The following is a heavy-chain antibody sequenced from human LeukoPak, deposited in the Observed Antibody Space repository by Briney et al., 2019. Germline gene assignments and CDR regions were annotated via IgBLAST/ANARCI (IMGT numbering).Heavy chain of an antibody. CDR3: AREAPQAYGMDV. Sequence: PGGSLRLSCAASGFTFSSYEMNWVRQAPGKGLEWVSYISSSGSTIYYADSVKGRFTISRDNAKNSLYLQMNSLRAEDTAVYYCAREAPQAYGMDVWDKGTTVTVSS. J-gene: IGHJ6*04. CDR1: GFTFSSYE. V-gene: IGHV3-48*03. CDR2: ISSSGSTI.